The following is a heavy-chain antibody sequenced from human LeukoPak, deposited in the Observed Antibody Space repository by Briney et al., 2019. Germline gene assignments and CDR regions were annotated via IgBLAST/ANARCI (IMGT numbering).Heavy chain of an antibody. J-gene: IGHJ5*02. CDR3: ARDGSYNWFDP. CDR1: GYSISSGYY. CDR2: IYHSGST. Sequence: PSETLSLTCTVSGYSISSGYYWGWIRQPPGKGLEWIGSIYHSGSTYYNPSLKSRVTISVDTSKNQFSLKLSSVTAADTAVYYCARDGSYNWFDPWGQGTLVTVSS. V-gene: IGHV4-38-2*02.